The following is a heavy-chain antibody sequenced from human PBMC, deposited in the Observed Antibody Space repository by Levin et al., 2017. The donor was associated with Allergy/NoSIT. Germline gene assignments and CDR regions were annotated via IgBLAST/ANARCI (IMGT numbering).Heavy chain of an antibody. CDR2: IIPIFGTA. D-gene: IGHD5-24*01. CDR1: GGTFSSYA. Sequence: SVKVSCKASGGTFSSYAISWVRQAPGQGLEWMGGIIPIFGTANYAQKFQGRVTITADESTSTAYMELSSLRSEDTAVYYCAREHPTRDGYNAAGSAFDIWGQGTMVTVSS. CDR3: AREHPTRDGYNAAGSAFDI. J-gene: IGHJ3*02. V-gene: IGHV1-69*13.